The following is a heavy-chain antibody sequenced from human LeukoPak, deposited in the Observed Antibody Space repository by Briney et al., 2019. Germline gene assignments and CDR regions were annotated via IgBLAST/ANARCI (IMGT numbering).Heavy chain of an antibody. CDR3: ARHSKYANNWLDP. D-gene: IGHD4-11*01. CDR1: GYTFSDYY. Sequence: ASVKVSCKASGYTFSDYYMHWVRQAPGQGPEWMGWINPNSAGTKYAQKFQGRVTMTWDTSISTAYMELSRLTSDDTAVYYCARHSKYANNWLDPWGQGTLVTVSA. V-gene: IGHV1-2*02. CDR2: INPNSAGT. J-gene: IGHJ5*02.